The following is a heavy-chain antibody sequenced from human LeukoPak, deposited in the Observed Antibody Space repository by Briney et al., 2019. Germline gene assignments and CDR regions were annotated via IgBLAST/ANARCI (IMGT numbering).Heavy chain of an antibody. CDR2: ISSSGSTI. V-gene: IGHV3-48*03. CDR3: ASYDSSGYYYYFDY. Sequence: GGSLRLSCAASGFTFSSYEMNWVRQAPGKGLEWVSYISSSGSTIYYADSVKGRFTISRDNAKNSLYLQMNSLRAEDTAAYYCASYDSSGYYYYFDYWGQGTLVTVSS. CDR1: GFTFSSYE. J-gene: IGHJ4*02. D-gene: IGHD3-22*01.